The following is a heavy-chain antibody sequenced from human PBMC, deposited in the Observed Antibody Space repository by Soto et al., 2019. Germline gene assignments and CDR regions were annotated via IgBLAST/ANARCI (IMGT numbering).Heavy chain of an antibody. V-gene: IGHV1-69*08. D-gene: IGHD4-4*01. CDR2: IIPIIGII. CDR3: AGDPDSHYNDSHASSYP. J-gene: IGHJ5*02. Sequence: QVQLVQSGDEVKKPGSSVKVSCKASGGTFSTYTITWVRLAPGQGLEWMGRIIPIIGIINYAQKFQGRVTISADKFTGTAYMELTGLRSDDTAVYYCAGDPDSHYNDSHASSYPWGQGTLVTVSS. CDR1: GGTFSTYT.